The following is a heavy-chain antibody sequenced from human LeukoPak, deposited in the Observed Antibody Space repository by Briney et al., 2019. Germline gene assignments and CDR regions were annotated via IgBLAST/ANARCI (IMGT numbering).Heavy chain of an antibody. CDR3: ARSLYSSSAFDY. V-gene: IGHV3-11*01. CDR2: ISSSGSTI. D-gene: IGHD6-6*01. CDR1: GFTFSDYY. Sequence: GGSLRLSCAASGFTFSDYYMSWIRQAPGKGLEWVSYISSSGSTIYYADSVKGRFTIPRDNAKNSPYLQMNSLRAEDPAVYYCARSLYSSSAFDYWGQGTLVTVSS. J-gene: IGHJ4*02.